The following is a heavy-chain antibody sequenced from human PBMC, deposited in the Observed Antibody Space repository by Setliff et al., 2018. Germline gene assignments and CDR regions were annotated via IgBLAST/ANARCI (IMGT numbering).Heavy chain of an antibody. CDR2: IVPVFGTR. CDR1: GGTFNTYA. V-gene: IGHV1-69*13. Sequence: SVKVSCKASGGTFNTYAINWVRQAPGQGPAWMGGIVPVFGTRNYAQKFQGRVTFSADDSANTAYMELTSLKSEDTAVYYCARNIGMGRRDYFDYWGQGTVVTVSS. CDR3: ARNIGMGRRDYFDY. J-gene: IGHJ4*02. D-gene: IGHD3-10*01.